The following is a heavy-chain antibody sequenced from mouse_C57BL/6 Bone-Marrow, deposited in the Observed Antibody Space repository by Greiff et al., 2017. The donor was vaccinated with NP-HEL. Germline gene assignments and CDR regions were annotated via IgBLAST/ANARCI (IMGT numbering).Heavy chain of an antibody. Sequence: QVHVKQPGAELVKPGASVKLSCKASGYTFTSYWMHWVKQRPGQGLAWIGMIHPNSGSTNYNEKFKSKATLTVDKSSSTAYMQLSSLTSEDSAVYYCARRRNYSNYDYWYFDVWGTGTTVTVSS. CDR2: IHPNSGST. J-gene: IGHJ1*03. D-gene: IGHD2-5*01. CDR1: GYTFTSYW. V-gene: IGHV1-64*01. CDR3: ARRRNYSNYDYWYFDV.